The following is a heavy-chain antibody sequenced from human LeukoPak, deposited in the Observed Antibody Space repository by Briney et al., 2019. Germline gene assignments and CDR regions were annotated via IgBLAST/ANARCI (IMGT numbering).Heavy chain of an antibody. Sequence: QPGGSLRLSCTASGFTFSNYWMTWVRQAPGKGLEWVANINQDGNDKYYVDSVKGRFTISRDNTKSSLFLQMNSLRAEDTAVYYCAVTRTRGDHWGQGTLVTVSS. J-gene: IGHJ4*02. CDR3: AVTRTRGDH. CDR1: GFTFSNYW. V-gene: IGHV3-7*03. CDR2: INQDGNDK. D-gene: IGHD3-10*01.